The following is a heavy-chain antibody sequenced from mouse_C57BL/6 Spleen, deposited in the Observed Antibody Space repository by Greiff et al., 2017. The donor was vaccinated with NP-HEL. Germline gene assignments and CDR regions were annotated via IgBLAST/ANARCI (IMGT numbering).Heavy chain of an antibody. Sequence: VQLKESGAELVKPGASVKLSCTASGFNIKDYYMHWVQQRTEQGLEWIGRIDPEDGETKYAPKFQGTATITADTSSSTAYLQLSSLTSEDTAVYYCASYDYDGGPWFAYWGQGTLVTVSA. CDR3: ASYDYDGGPWFAY. CDR1: GFNIKDYY. J-gene: IGHJ3*01. V-gene: IGHV14-2*01. D-gene: IGHD2-4*01. CDR2: IDPEDGET.